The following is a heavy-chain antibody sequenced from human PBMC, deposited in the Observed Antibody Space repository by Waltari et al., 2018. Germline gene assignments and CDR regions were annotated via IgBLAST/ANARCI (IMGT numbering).Heavy chain of an antibody. V-gene: IGHV3-64*01. CDR3: ARDKVGSADY. J-gene: IGHJ4*02. CDR1: GFTVSTSA. D-gene: IGHD1-26*01. CDR2: ITRNGDTT. Sequence: EVQLVASGGGLVQPGGSLSISCAAYGFTVSTSAMHWVRQAPGKGLEYVSSITRNGDTTYYANSVTGRFTISRDNSKNTLYLQMGSLRVDDMAVYYCARDKVGSADYWGQGTLVTVSS.